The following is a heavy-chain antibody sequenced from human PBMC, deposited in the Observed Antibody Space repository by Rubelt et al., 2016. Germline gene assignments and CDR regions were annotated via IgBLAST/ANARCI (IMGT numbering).Heavy chain of an antibody. J-gene: IGHJ6*02. D-gene: IGHD3-22*01. V-gene: IGHV3-23*05. CDR3: AKSPYYDSSGYYFVYGMDV. Sequence: YYPGSVKGRFTISRDNSKNTLYLQMNSLRAEDTAVYYCAKSPYYDSSGYYFVYGMDVWGQGTTVTVSS.